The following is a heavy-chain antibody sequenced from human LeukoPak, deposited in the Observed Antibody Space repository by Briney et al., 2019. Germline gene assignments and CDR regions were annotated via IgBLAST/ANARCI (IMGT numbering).Heavy chain of an antibody. V-gene: IGHV3-66*01. D-gene: IGHD3-10*01. CDR2: IYSGGST. CDR3: ARDSEQNVLLWL. Sequence: TGGSLRLSCAASGFTVSSNVMSWVRQAPGKGLEWVSVIYSGGSTYYADSVKGRFTISRDNSKNTLYLQMNSLRAEDTAVYYCARDSEQNVLLWLWGQGTLVTVSS. J-gene: IGHJ4*02. CDR1: GFTVSSNV.